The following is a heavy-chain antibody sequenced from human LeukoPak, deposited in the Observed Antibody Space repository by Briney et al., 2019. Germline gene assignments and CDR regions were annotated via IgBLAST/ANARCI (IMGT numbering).Heavy chain of an antibody. CDR3: AKRNYDSSGYYLDY. J-gene: IGHJ4*02. CDR2: ISGSGGST. V-gene: IGHV3-23*01. Sequence: PGGSLRLSCTASGFTFSRFAMTWVRQAPGKGLEWVSAISGSGGSTYYADSVKGRFTISRDNSKNTLYLQMNSLRAEDTAVYYCAKRNYDSSGYYLDYWGQGTLVTVSS. CDR1: GFTFSRFA. D-gene: IGHD3-22*01.